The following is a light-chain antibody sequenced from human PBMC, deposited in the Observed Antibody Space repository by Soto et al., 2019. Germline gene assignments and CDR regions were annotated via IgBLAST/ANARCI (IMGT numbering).Light chain of an antibody. V-gene: IGKV1-17*01. CDR3: QQYNSYPWT. J-gene: IGKJ1*01. CDR1: QAIRDD. CDR2: DAS. Sequence: DILMTQSPSSLSASVGDRVTITCRASQAIRDDLGWYQQKPGKAPKLLIYDASSLESGVPSRLSGSGYGTEFTLTISSLQPDDFATYYCQQYNSYPWTFGQGTKVDIK.